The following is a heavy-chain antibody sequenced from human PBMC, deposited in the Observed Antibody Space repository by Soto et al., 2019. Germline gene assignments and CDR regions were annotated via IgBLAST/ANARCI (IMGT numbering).Heavy chain of an antibody. J-gene: IGHJ6*02. CDR3: ASQQLVHYYDGMDV. CDR1: GRSVTGRSYY. Sequence: SGTLALSFTVYGRSVTGRSYYWGWFRQPPGKGLEWIGSIYYSGSTYYNPSLKSRVTISVDTSKNQFSLKLSSVTAADTAVYYCASQQLVHYYDGMDVWGQGTTVS. V-gene: IGHV4-39*01. D-gene: IGHD6-13*01. CDR2: IYYSGST.